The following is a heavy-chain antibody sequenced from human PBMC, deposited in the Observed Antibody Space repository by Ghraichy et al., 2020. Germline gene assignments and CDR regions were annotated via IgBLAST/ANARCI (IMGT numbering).Heavy chain of an antibody. CDR1: GFTFGDYA. J-gene: IGHJ4*02. CDR3: TRFYYDILTGYSQVPDY. CDR2: IRSKAYGGTT. Sequence: GGSLRLSCTASGFTFGDYAMSWFHQAPGKGLEWVGFIRSKAYGGTTEYAASVKGRFTISRDDSKSIAYLQMNSLKTEDTAVYYCTRFYYDILTGYSQVPDYWGQGTLVTVSS. V-gene: IGHV3-49*03. D-gene: IGHD3-9*01.